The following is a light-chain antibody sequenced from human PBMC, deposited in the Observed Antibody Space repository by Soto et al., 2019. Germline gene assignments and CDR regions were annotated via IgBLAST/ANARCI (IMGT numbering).Light chain of an antibody. Sequence: DIQMTQSPSSLSASVVDRVTITCRASQNISTYLNWYQQKPGKAPKLLIYAASSLQSGVPSRFSGSGSGTDFTLTISRLEPEDFAVYYCQQYGSSGTFGQGTKVDI. J-gene: IGKJ1*01. V-gene: IGKV1-39*01. CDR1: QNISTY. CDR3: QQYGSSGT. CDR2: AAS.